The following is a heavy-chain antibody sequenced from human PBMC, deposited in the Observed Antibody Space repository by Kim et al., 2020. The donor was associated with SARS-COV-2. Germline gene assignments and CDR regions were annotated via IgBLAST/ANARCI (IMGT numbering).Heavy chain of an antibody. V-gene: IGHV3-30*04. CDR3: ARSVVPAARIDY. D-gene: IGHD2-2*01. CDR1: GFTFSSYA. J-gene: IGHJ4*02. CDR2: ISYDGSNK. Sequence: GGSLRLSCAASGFTFSSYAMHWVRQAPGKGLEWVAVISYDGSNKYYADSVKGRFTISRDNSKNTLYLQMNSLRAEDTAVYYCARSVVPAARIDYWGQGTLVTVSS.